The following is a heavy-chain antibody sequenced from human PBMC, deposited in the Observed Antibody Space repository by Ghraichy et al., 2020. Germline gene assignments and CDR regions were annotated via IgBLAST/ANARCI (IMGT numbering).Heavy chain of an antibody. CDR3: ARVFGSSGYYYFPFDY. J-gene: IGHJ4*02. V-gene: IGHV4-39*07. D-gene: IGHD3-22*01. CDR2: IYYSGST. Sequence: SETLSLTCTVSGGSISSTSYYWGWIRQPPGKGLEWIGSIYYSGSTYYNPSLKSRVTISVDTSKNQFSLKLSSVTAADTAVYYCARVFGSSGYYYFPFDYWGQGTLVTFSS. CDR1: GGSISSTSYY.